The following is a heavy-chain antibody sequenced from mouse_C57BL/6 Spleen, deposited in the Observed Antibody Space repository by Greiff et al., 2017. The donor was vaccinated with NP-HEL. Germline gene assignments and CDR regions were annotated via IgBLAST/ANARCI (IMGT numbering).Heavy chain of an antibody. V-gene: IGHV1-53*01. CDR1: GYTFTSYW. Sequence: QVQLQQPGTELVKPGASVKLSCKASGYTFTSYWMHWVKQRPGQGLEWIGNINPSNGGTNYNEKFKSKATLTVDKSSSTAYMQLGSLTSEDSAVYYCARDILDDGLYYFDYWGQGTTLTVSS. CDR3: ARDILDDGLYYFDY. CDR2: INPSNGGT. J-gene: IGHJ2*01. D-gene: IGHD2-3*01.